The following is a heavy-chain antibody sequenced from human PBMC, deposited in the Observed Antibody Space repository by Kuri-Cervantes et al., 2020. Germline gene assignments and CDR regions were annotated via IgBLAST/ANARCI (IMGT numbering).Heavy chain of an antibody. CDR1: GFTFGSYS. D-gene: IGHD6-19*01. V-gene: IGHV3-30*02. CDR2: IRFDGNDV. Sequence: GGSLRLSCAASGFTFGSYSMHWVRQAPGKGLEWVAFIRFDGNDVYNEESVKGRFTFSRDNAKNSLYLQMNSLRAEDTAVYYCAREFPGTAVAGTEGALDIWGQGTKVTVSS. CDR3: AREFPGTAVAGTEGALDI. J-gene: IGHJ3*02.